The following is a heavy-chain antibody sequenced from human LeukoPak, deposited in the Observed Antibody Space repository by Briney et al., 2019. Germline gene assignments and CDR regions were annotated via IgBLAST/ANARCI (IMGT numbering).Heavy chain of an antibody. CDR2: ISWNSGSI. CDR3: ARDLAVAGTRLSYYYGMDV. J-gene: IGHJ6*02. D-gene: IGHD6-19*01. CDR1: GFTFDDYA. V-gene: IGHV3-9*01. Sequence: PGGSLRLSCAASGFTFDDYAMHWVRQAPGKGLEWVSGISWNSGSIGYADSVKGQFTISRDNSKNTLYLQMNSLRAEDTAVYYCARDLAVAGTRLSYYYGMDVWGQGTTVTVSS.